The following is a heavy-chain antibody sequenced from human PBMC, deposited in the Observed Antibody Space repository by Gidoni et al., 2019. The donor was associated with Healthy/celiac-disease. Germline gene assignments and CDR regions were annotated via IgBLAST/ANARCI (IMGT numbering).Heavy chain of an antibody. Sequence: QVQLQQWGAGLLKPSETLSLPCAVSGGSFSGYYWSWIRQPPGKGLEWIGEINHSGSTNYNPSLKSRVTISVDTSKNQFSRKLSSVTAADTAVYYCARCDFCDYWGQGTLVTVSS. CDR1: GGSFSGYY. J-gene: IGHJ4*02. V-gene: IGHV4-34*01. CDR2: INHSGST. CDR3: ARCDFCDY. D-gene: IGHD3-3*01.